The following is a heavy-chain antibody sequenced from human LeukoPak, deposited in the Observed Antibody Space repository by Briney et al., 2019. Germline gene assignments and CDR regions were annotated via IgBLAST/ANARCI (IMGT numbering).Heavy chain of an antibody. CDR1: GGSFSDYY. CDR3: VAVAGNNWFDP. CDR2: INHSRGT. V-gene: IGHV4-34*01. D-gene: IGHD6-19*01. Sequence: SETLSLTCAVYGGSFSDYYWSWIRQPPGKGLEWIGEINHSRGTNYNPSLKSRVTISVDTSKNQFPLKLSSVTAADTAVYYCVAVAGNNWFDPWGQGTLVTVSP. J-gene: IGHJ5*02.